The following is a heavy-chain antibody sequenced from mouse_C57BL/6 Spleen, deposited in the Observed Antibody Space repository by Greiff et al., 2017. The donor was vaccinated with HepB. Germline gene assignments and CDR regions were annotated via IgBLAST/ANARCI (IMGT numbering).Heavy chain of an antibody. CDR2: IHPNSGST. CDR1: GYTFTSYW. Sequence: QVQLQQPGAELVKPGASVKLSCKASGYTFTSYWMHWVKQRPGQGLEWIGMIHPNSGSTNYNEKFKSKATLTVDKSSSTAYMQLSSLTSEDSAVYYCAIIYYGNCGGVFDYWGQGTTLTVSS. V-gene: IGHV1-64*01. D-gene: IGHD2-1*01. J-gene: IGHJ2*01. CDR3: AIIYYGNCGGVFDY.